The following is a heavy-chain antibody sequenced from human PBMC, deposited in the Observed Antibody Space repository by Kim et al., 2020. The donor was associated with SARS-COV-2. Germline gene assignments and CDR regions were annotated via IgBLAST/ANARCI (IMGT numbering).Heavy chain of an antibody. V-gene: IGHV3-30*18. CDR1: GFTFSSYG. J-gene: IGHJ6*02. Sequence: GGSLRLSCAASGFTFSSYGMHWVRQAPGKGLEWVAVISYDGSNKYYADSVKGRFTISRDNSKNTLYLQMNSLRAEDTAVYYCAKDLMSPGIAARLFEVLHYYYGMDVWGQGTTVTVSS. D-gene: IGHD6-6*01. CDR3: AKDLMSPGIAARLFEVLHYYYGMDV. CDR2: ISYDGSNK.